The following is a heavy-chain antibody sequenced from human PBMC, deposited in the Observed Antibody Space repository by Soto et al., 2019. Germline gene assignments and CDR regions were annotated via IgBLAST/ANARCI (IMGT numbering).Heavy chain of an antibody. J-gene: IGHJ5*02. Sequence: QVQLVQSGAEVKKPGASVKVSCKTSGYTFTSYHISWVRQAPGQGLEWMGWISAYNTNTNYAQKFQGRATMTTDTLTSTAYMELRTLRSDDTAVYYCARDTPPTDHWGQGTLVTVSS. CDR1: GYTFTSYH. CDR2: ISAYNTNT. V-gene: IGHV1-18*01. CDR3: ARDTPPTDH.